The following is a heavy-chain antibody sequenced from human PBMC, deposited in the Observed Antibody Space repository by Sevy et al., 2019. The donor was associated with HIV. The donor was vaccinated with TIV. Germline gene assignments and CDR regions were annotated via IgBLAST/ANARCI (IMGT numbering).Heavy chain of an antibody. CDR1: GGSFSGYY. V-gene: IGHV4-34*01. Sequence: SETLSLTCAVYGGSFSGYYWSWIRQPPGKGLEWIGEINHSGGTNYNPSLKSRVTISVDTSKNQFSLILNSVTAADTAVYYCARHCTGSSCSHAFNIWAQGTMVTVSS. CDR3: ARHCTGSSCSHAFNI. CDR2: INHSGGT. D-gene: IGHD2-15*01. J-gene: IGHJ3*02.